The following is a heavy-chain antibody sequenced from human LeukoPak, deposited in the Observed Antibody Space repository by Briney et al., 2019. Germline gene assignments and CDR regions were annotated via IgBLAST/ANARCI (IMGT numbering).Heavy chain of an antibody. V-gene: IGHV4-39*01. J-gene: IGHJ4*02. Sequence: SDTLSLTCTVSGGSVNSGPYYWGWIRQPPGKGPEWIGSIHYSRNTYYNPSLKSRVTISVDTSKNQFSLKLSSVTAADRAVYYCTRHEGSYYDKSGYTFDCWGQGTLATVSS. D-gene: IGHD3-22*01. CDR2: IHYSRNT. CDR3: TRHEGSYYDKSGYTFDC. CDR1: GGSVNSGPYY.